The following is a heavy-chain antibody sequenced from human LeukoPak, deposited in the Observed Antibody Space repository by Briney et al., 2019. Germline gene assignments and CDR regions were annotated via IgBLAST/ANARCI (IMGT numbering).Heavy chain of an antibody. Sequence: PSETLSLACTVSGGSISSGGYYWSWIRQHPGKGLEWIGYIYYSGSTHYNPSLKSRVTISVDTSKNQFSLKLSSVTAADTAVYYCARAGGGYDSNFDYWGQGTLVTVSS. V-gene: IGHV4-31*03. CDR2: IYYSGST. D-gene: IGHD5-12*01. CDR3: ARAGGGYDSNFDY. CDR1: GGSISSGGYY. J-gene: IGHJ4*02.